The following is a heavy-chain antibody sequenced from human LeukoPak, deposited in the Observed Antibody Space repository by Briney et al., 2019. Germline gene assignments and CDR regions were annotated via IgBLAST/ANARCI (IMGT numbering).Heavy chain of an antibody. J-gene: IGHJ4*02. Sequence: SETLSLTCSVSGGSISSSSYYWGWIRQPPGKGLEWIGSIYYSGSTYYNPSLKSRVTISVDTSKNQFSLKLSSVTAADTAVYYCARQSSSRGDYWGQGTLVTVSP. CDR3: ARQSSSRGDY. CDR2: IYYSGST. V-gene: IGHV4-39*01. CDR1: GGSISSSSYY.